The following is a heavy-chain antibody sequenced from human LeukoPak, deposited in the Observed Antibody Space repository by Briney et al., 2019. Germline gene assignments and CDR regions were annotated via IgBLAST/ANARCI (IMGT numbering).Heavy chain of an antibody. J-gene: IGHJ4*02. D-gene: IGHD6-13*01. V-gene: IGHV3-21*01. Sequence: PGGSLRHSCAASGFTFSSYSMNWVRQAPGKGLEWVSSIGSSSSYIYYADSVKGRFTISRDNAKNSLYLQMNSLRAEDTAVYYCARDSIAAAGSGNFDYWGQGTLVTVSS. CDR3: ARDSIAAAGSGNFDY. CDR1: GFTFSSYS. CDR2: IGSSSSYI.